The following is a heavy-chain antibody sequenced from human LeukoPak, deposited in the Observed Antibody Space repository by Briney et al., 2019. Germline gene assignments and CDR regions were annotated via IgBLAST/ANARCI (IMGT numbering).Heavy chain of an antibody. CDR3: ARSGGDDILTGYGNWFDP. CDR2: INPNSGGT. D-gene: IGHD3-9*01. CDR1: GYTFTCYY. J-gene: IGHJ5*02. Sequence: ASVKVSCKASGYTFTCYYMHWVRQAPGQGLEWMGWINPNSGGTSYAQKFQGWVTMTRDTSISTAYMELSRLRSDDTAVYYCARSGGDDILTGYGNWFDPWGQGTLVTVSS. V-gene: IGHV1-2*04.